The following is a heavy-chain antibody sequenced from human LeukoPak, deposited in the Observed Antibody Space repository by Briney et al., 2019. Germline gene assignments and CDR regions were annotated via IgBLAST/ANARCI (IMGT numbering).Heavy chain of an antibody. J-gene: IGHJ4*02. V-gene: IGHV3-21*01. Sequence: PGGSLRLSCAASGFTFSSYSMNWVRQARGKGLEWVSSISSSSSYIYYADSVKGRFTISRDNAKNSLYLQMNSLRAEDTAVYYCARGTNTGYSRRGILDYWGQGTLVTVSS. D-gene: IGHD6-13*01. CDR1: GFTFSSYS. CDR2: ISSSSSYI. CDR3: ARGTNTGYSRRGILDY.